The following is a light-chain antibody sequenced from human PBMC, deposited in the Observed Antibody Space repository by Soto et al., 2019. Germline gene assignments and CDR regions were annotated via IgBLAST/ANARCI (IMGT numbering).Light chain of an antibody. CDR2: AAS. J-gene: IGKJ1*01. CDR3: QQYHDFPST. V-gene: IGKV1D-8*01. CDR1: QGISNF. Sequence: VIWMTQSPSLLSASTGDRVTISCRMSQGISNFLAWYQQKPGEAPELLIYAASTLQTGVPSRFSGSGFGTDFTLTISGLQSEDFATYYCQQYHDFPSTFGQGTKVEIK.